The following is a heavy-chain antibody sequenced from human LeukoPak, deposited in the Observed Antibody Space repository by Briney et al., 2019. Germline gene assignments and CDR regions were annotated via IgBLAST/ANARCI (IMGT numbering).Heavy chain of an antibody. CDR2: IYYSGST. CDR1: GGPLSSGSYY. Sequence: SETLSLTCTVSGGPLSSGSYYCPWIRQPPGKVLEWNGYIYYSGSTNYNPSLKSRVTISVDTSKNQFSLKLSSVTAADTAVYYCARADSFGFYFDYWGQGTLVTVSS. V-gene: IGHV4-61*01. J-gene: IGHJ4*02. CDR3: ARADSFGFYFDY. D-gene: IGHD5-18*01.